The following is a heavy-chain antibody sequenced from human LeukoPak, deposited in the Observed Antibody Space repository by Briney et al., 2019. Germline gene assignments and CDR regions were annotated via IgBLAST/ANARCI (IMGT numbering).Heavy chain of an antibody. D-gene: IGHD2-8*01. CDR3: ARVNGRYYFDY. J-gene: IGHJ4*02. CDR1: GFTLSSYS. CDR2: TRNKANSYTT. V-gene: IGHV3-72*01. Sequence: GGSLRLSCAASGFTLSSYSMNWVRQAPGKGLEWVGRTRNKANSYTTEYAASVKGRFTISRDDSKNSLYLQMNSLKTEDTAVYYCARVNGRYYFDYWGQGTLVTVSS.